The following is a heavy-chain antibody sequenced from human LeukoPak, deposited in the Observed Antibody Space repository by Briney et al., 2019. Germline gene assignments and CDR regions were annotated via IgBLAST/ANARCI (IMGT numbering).Heavy chain of an antibody. J-gene: IGHJ4*02. Sequence: SETLSLTCTVSGGSISSYYWSWIRQPPGKGLEWIGYIYYSGTTNYNPSLRSRVTISVDTSKNQFSLKLSSVTAADTAVYYCTRVESAAGLDYWGQGTLVTVSS. CDR2: IYYSGTT. D-gene: IGHD1-14*01. CDR1: GGSISSYY. CDR3: TRVESAAGLDY. V-gene: IGHV4-59*01.